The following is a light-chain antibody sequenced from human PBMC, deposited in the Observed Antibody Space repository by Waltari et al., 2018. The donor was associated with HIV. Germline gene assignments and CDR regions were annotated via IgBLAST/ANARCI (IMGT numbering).Light chain of an antibody. CDR2: DAS. Sequence: EFVSTQSPATLSLSPGERATLSCIARYSFSSDLACYQQKPGQAPRLLIYDASNRATGIPARLSGSGSGTDFTLTISSLGPEDFAVYYCQQRSNWPPGLTFGGGTKVEIK. J-gene: IGKJ4*01. CDR3: QQRSNWPPGLT. V-gene: IGKV3-11*01. CDR1: YSFSSD.